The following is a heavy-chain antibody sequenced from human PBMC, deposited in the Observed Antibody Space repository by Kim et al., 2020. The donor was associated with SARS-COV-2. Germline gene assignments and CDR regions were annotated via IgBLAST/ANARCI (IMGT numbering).Heavy chain of an antibody. V-gene: IGHV1-18*01. CDR1: GYTFTSYG. CDR2: ISAYNGNT. Sequence: ASVKVSCKASGYTFTSYGISWVRQAPGQGLEWMGWISAYNGNTIYAQKLQGRVTMTTDTSTSTAFLELRSLRSDDTAVFYCARRYYDIFTGYYTYDFWGQ. J-gene: IGHJ4*02. CDR3: ARRYYDIFTGYYTYDF. D-gene: IGHD3-9*01.